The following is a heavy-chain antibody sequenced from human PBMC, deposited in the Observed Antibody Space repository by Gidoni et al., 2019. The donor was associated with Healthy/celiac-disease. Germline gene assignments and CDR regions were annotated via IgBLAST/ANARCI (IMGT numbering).Heavy chain of an antibody. J-gene: IGHJ4*02. V-gene: IGHV3-30*18. CDR3: AKWDLEHYDFFFGQDY. Sequence: QVQLVESGGGVVQPGRSLRLSCAASGFTFSSYGMHWVRQAPGKGLEWVAVISYDGSNKYYADSVKGRFTISRDNSKNTLYLQMNSLRAEDTAVYYCAKWDLEHYDFFFGQDYWGQGTLVTVSS. D-gene: IGHD3-3*01. CDR1: GFTFSSYG. CDR2: ISYDGSNK.